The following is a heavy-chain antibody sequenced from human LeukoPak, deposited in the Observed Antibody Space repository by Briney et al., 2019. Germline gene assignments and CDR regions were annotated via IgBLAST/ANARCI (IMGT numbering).Heavy chain of an antibody. CDR1: GDSVSSNSVT. J-gene: IGHJ5*02. CDR3: ARRLTQYDCFDP. CDR2: TYYRSTWYN. V-gene: IGHV6-1*01. D-gene: IGHD2-2*01. Sequence: AQTLSLTCAISGDSVSSNSVTWNWIRQSPSRGLEWLGRTYYRSTWYNDYAVSVRGRITVNPDTSKNQFSLHLNSVTPEDTAVYYCARRLTQYDCFDPWGQGILVTVSS.